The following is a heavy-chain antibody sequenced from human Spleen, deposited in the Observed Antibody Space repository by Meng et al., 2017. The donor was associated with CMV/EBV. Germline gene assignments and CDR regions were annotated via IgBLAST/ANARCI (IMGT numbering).Heavy chain of an antibody. CDR1: GDSVSSNSAT. Sequence: SETLSLTCAISGDSVSSNSATWNWIRQSPSRGLEWLGRTFYRSKWYTDYAPFVKSRITINPDTSKNQFFLQVNSVTPEDTAVYYCARQSGGSASWAQGTLVTVSS. CDR3: ARQSGGSAS. V-gene: IGHV6-1*01. CDR2: TFYRSKWYT. D-gene: IGHD3-16*01. J-gene: IGHJ5*02.